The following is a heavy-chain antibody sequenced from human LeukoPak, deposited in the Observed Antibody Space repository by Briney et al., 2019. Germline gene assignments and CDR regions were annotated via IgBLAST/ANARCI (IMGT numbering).Heavy chain of an antibody. J-gene: IGHJ6*02. Sequence: PGGSLRLSCAASGFTFSSYGMHWVRQAPGKGLEWVAVIWYDGSNKYYADSVKGRFTISRDNSKNTLYLQMNSLRAEDTAVYYCARDGGSYWAGPYLGYYGMDVWGQGTTVTVSS. CDR2: IWYDGSNK. CDR3: ARDGGSYWAGPYLGYYGMDV. D-gene: IGHD1-26*01. V-gene: IGHV3-30*19. CDR1: GFTFSSYG.